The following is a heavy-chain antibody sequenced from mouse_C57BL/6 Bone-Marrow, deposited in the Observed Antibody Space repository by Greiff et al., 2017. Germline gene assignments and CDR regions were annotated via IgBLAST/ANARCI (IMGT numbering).Heavy chain of an antibody. Sequence: QVQLQQPGAELVRPGSSVKLSCKASGYTFTSYWMHWVKQRPIQGLEWIGNIDPSDSETHYNQKFKDKATLTVDKSSSTAYMQLSSLTSEDSAVYYCARSLGYRKGAMDYWGQGTSVTVSS. CDR3: ARSLGYRKGAMDY. J-gene: IGHJ4*01. D-gene: IGHD3-1*01. CDR2: IDPSDSET. CDR1: GYTFTSYW. V-gene: IGHV1-52*01.